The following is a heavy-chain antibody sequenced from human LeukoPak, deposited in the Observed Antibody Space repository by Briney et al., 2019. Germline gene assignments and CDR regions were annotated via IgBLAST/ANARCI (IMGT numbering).Heavy chain of an antibody. CDR2: IIPILGIA. CDR3: ARPQNCSGGSCYSNYYYGMDV. CDR1: GGTFSSYA. V-gene: IGHV1-69*04. Sequence: SVKVSCKAAGGTFSSYAISWVRQAPGQGLEWMGRIIPILGIANYAQKFQGRVTITADKSTRTAYMELSSLRSEDTAAYYCARPQNCSGGSCYSNYYYGMDVWGQGTTVTVSS. J-gene: IGHJ6*02. D-gene: IGHD2-15*01.